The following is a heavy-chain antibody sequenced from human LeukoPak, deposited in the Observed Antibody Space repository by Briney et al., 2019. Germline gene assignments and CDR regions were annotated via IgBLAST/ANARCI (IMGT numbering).Heavy chain of an antibody. CDR1: GESISSGNYY. J-gene: IGHJ6*03. V-gene: IGHV4-39*01. CDR2: IYYSGST. D-gene: IGHD6-19*01. CDR3: ARNIAVAGRGDYMDV. Sequence: NPSETLSLTCTVSGESISSGNYYWGWIRQTPGEGLEWIGSIYYSGSTYYNPSLKSRVTISIDTSKNQFSLKLSSVTAADTAVYYCARNIAVAGRGDYMDVWGKGTTVTISS.